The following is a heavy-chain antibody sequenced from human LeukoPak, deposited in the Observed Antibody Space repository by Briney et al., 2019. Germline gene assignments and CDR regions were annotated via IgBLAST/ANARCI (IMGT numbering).Heavy chain of an antibody. CDR2: IYYSGST. Sequence: SETLSLTCTVSGASMNYYYWTWIRQPPGKGLEWIGYIYYSGSTNYNPSLKSRVTISVDTSKNQFSLKLSSVTAADTAVYYCARLSKDPYCSGGSCYSGDLDYWGQGTLVTVSS. CDR1: GASMNYYY. CDR3: ARLSKDPYCSGGSCYSGDLDY. V-gene: IGHV4-59*08. J-gene: IGHJ4*02. D-gene: IGHD2-15*01.